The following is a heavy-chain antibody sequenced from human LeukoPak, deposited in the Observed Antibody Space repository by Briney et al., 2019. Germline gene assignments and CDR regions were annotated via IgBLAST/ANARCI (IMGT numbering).Heavy chain of an antibody. D-gene: IGHD4-17*01. J-gene: IGHJ6*03. CDR3: ARDMGGDYDYYYYYMDV. CDR1: GFTFSSYA. V-gene: IGHV3-20*04. CDR2: INWNGGST. Sequence: GGSLRLSCAASGFTFSSYAMSWVRQAPGKGLEWVYGINWNGGSTGYADSVKGRFAISRDNAKNSLYLQMNSLRAEDTALYYCARDMGGDYDYYYYYMDVWGKGTTVAVSS.